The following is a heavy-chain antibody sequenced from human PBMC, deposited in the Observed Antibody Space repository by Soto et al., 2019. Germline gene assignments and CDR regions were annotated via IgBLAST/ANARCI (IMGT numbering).Heavy chain of an antibody. D-gene: IGHD6-19*01. V-gene: IGHV3-30-3*01. CDR1: GFAVRSFT. CDR2: ISYDGSNK. CDR3: AREGGVSGWYWGGDY. Sequence: PGGSLRLCGAASGFAVRSFTMHWVRQAPGKGLERVALISYDGSNKYYTDSVKGRFTISRDNSKNTLYLQMNSLRAEDTALYDCAREGGVSGWYWGGDYWGQGTPVTVSS. J-gene: IGHJ4*02.